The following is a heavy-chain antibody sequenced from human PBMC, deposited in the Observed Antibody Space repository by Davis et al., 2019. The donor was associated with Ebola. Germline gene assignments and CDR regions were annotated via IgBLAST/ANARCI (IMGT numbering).Heavy chain of an antibody. J-gene: IGHJ3*02. CDR1: GGSFSGYY. Sequence: SETLSLTCAVYGGSFSGYYWSWIRQPPGKGLEWIGYIYYSGSTNYNPSLKSRLTISVDTSKNQFSLKLSSVTAADTAVYYCARVGGLGTSYLEAFDIWGQGTIVTVSS. V-gene: IGHV4-59*01. CDR3: ARVGGLGTSYLEAFDI. CDR2: IYYSGST. D-gene: IGHD2/OR15-2a*01.